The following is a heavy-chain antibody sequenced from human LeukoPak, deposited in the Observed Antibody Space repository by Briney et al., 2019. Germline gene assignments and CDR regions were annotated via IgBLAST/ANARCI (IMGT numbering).Heavy chain of an antibody. D-gene: IGHD4-17*01. CDR1: GGSISSGGYS. CDR2: IYHSGST. Sequence: SETLSLTCAVSGGSISSGGYSWSWIRQPPGKGLEWIGYIYHSGSTYYNPSLKSRVTISVDRSKNQFSLELSSVTAADTAVYYCARGLGGLNYGDYFDYRGQGTLVTVSS. J-gene: IGHJ4*02. V-gene: IGHV4-30-2*01. CDR3: ARGLGGLNYGDYFDY.